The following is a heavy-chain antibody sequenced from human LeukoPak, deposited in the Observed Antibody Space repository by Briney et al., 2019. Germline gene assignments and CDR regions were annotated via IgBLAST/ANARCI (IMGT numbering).Heavy chain of an antibody. V-gene: IGHV3-7*01. Sequence: GGSLRLSCSASGFTFGDYAMTWVRQAPGKGLEWVANIKQDGSEKYYVDSVKGRFTISRDNAKNSLYLQMNSLRAEDTAVYYCARDRGDYGYWGQGTLVTVSS. CDR2: IKQDGSEK. D-gene: IGHD4-17*01. CDR3: ARDRGDYGY. CDR1: GFTFGDYA. J-gene: IGHJ4*02.